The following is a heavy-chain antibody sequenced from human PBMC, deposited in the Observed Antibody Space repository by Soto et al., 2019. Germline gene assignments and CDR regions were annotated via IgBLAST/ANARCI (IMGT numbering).Heavy chain of an antibody. D-gene: IGHD3-22*01. J-gene: IGHJ4*02. CDR1: GHIFSNYW. V-gene: IGHV5-51*01. CDR3: ARQRLWGTSGYYYFEN. CDR2: IYPGDPDT. Sequence: GESLKISCKGSGHIFSNYWIGWVRQMPGKGLEWMGIIYPGDPDTRYSPSFQGQVTITVDKSINTAYLQWSRLKASDTAMYYCARQRLWGTSGYYYFENWGQGTLVTVSS.